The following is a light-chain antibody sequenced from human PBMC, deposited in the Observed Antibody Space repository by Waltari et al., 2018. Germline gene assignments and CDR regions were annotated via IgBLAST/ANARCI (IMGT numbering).Light chain of an antibody. V-gene: IGKV3-20*01. Sequence: SCRTSQSISKSLAGYQQKPGQAPRLLIYHASSRATGIPDRFSGSGSGTDFSLTISRLEPEDFAVYYCQHYESLPVTFGQGTKVEIK. CDR1: QSISKS. CDR3: QHYESLPVT. J-gene: IGKJ1*01. CDR2: HAS.